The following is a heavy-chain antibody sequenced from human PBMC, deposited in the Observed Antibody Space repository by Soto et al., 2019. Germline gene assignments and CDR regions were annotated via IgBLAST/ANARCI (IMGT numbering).Heavy chain of an antibody. J-gene: IGHJ6*02. CDR2: IIPMFGTA. CDR3: AREIDGYYGMDV. V-gene: IGHV1-69*12. CDR1: GGTFSTDS. Sequence: QVQLVQSGAEVKKPGSSVKVSCKASGGTFSTDSISWVRQAPGQGLEWMGGIIPMFGTANNAQKFQGRVTITADESTSTAYIELSSLRSEDTAVYFCAREIDGYYGMDVWGQGTTVTVAS.